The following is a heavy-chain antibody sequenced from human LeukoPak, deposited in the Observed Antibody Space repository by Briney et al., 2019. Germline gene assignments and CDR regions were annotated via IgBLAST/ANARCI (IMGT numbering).Heavy chain of an antibody. D-gene: IGHD6-6*01. J-gene: IGHJ4*02. CDR1: GFTVSSDY. CDR3: ASGSTWISFDY. CDR2: IYSDGNT. Sequence: GGSLRLSCAVSGFTVSSDYMSWVRQAPGKGLEWGSVIYSDGNTYYADSVKGRFTISRDDFKNTLYLQVNNLRAEDTAVYFCASGSTWISFDYWGQGTLVTVSS. V-gene: IGHV3-66*01.